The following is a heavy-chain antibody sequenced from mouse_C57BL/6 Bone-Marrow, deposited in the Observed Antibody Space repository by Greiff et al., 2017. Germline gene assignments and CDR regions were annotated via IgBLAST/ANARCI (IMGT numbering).Heavy chain of an antibody. V-gene: IGHV1-81*01. J-gene: IGHJ3*01. CDR3: ARLVYPGLVAD. CDR1: GYTFTRYG. Sequence: VKLMESGAELARPGASVKLSCKASGYTFTRYGISWVKQRTGQGLEWIGEIYTRSGNTYYNEKFKGKATLTADKSSSTAYMELRSLTSEDSAVYFCARLVYPGLVADWGQGTLVTVSA. D-gene: IGHD2-2*01. CDR2: IYTRSGNT.